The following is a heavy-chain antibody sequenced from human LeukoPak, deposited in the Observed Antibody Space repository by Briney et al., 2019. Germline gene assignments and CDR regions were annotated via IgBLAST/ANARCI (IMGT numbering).Heavy chain of an antibody. Sequence: GESLKISCKGSGYSFTSYWIGWVRQMPGKGLEWMGIIYSGDSDTRYSPSFQGQVIISADKSISTAYLQWSSLKASDTAMYYCARVGDYYDSSGTYYFDYWGQGTLVTVSS. CDR2: IYSGDSDT. CDR1: GYSFTSYW. CDR3: ARVGDYYDSSGTYYFDY. J-gene: IGHJ4*02. D-gene: IGHD3-22*01. V-gene: IGHV5-51*01.